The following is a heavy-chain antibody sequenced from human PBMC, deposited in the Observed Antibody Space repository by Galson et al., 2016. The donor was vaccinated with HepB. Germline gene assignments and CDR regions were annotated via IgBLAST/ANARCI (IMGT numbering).Heavy chain of an antibody. D-gene: IGHD3-10*01. CDR2: LNSGGST. CDR3: ARRVPYYFDL. V-gene: IGHV4-59*01. Sequence: SETLSLTCKVSGASISGSYWSWIRQSPGRGLEYIGHLNSGGSTQYSPSLKSRVTISVDKSKNQLSLRVTSVTAAVASLYYCARRVPYYFDLWGQGTVVAVSS. J-gene: IGHJ4*02. CDR1: GASISGSY.